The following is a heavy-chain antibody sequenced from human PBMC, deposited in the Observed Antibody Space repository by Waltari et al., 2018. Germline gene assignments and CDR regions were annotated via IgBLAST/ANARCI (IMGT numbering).Heavy chain of an antibody. Sequence: EVQLVESGGGLVRPGGSLRLSCAASGLSLPTYNMNWVRQAPGKGLEWVSSISNTGAYMHYADSVKGRFTISRDNAKNSLYLQLSSLRAEDTAMYYCATGGWGFFLGYWGQGTLVTVSS. CDR3: ATGGWGFFLGY. D-gene: IGHD7-27*01. J-gene: IGHJ4*02. V-gene: IGHV3-21*02. CDR1: GLSLPTYN. CDR2: ISNTGAYM.